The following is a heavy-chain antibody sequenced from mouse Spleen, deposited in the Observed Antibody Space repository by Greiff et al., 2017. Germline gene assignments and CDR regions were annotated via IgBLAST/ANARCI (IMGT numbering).Heavy chain of an antibody. CDR3: ARSGYGSPYYFDY. J-gene: IGHJ2*01. V-gene: IGHV1-18*01. CDR2: INPNNGGT. Sequence: VQLKESGPELVKPGASVKIPCKASGYTFTDYNMDWVKQSHGKSLEWIGDINPNNGGTIYNQKFKGKATLTVDKSSSTAYMELRSLTSEDTAVYYCARSGYGSPYYFDYWGQGTTLTVSS. CDR1: GYTFTDYN. D-gene: IGHD1-1*01.